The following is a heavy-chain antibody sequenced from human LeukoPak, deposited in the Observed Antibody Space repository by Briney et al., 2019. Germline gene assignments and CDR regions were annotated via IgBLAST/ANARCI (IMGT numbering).Heavy chain of an antibody. Sequence: PSETLSLTCTVSVGSISSSRYSWGWIRQPPGNGLERIASIYYSGSTYYHPSLKSRVTISVDTSKNQLSLKLSSLTAADTAVYYCARHEYSGSYYGLSWFDPWGQGTLVTVSS. V-gene: IGHV4-39*01. CDR2: IYYSGST. CDR1: VGSISSSRYS. J-gene: IGHJ5*02. D-gene: IGHD1-26*01. CDR3: ARHEYSGSYYGLSWFDP.